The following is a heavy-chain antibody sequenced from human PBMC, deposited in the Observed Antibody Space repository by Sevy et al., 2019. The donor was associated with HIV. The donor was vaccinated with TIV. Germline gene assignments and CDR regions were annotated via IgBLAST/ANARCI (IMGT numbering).Heavy chain of an antibody. CDR1: GYTFTSYG. CDR3: ARVALYCGGDCYSGWFDP. CDR2: ISAYNGNT. J-gene: IGHJ5*02. Sequence: ASVKVSCKASGYTFTSYGISWVRQAPGQGLEWMGWISAYNGNTNYAQKLQGRVTMTTDTSTSTAYMELRSLRSDDTAVYYRARVALYCGGDCYSGWFDPWGQGTLVTVSS. V-gene: IGHV1-18*04. D-gene: IGHD2-21*02.